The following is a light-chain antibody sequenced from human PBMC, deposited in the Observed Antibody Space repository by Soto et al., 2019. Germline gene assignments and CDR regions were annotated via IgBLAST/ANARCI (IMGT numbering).Light chain of an antibody. J-gene: IGKJ4*01. V-gene: IGKV3-11*01. CDR3: QHRYSWPLT. CDR1: QSVSIY. CDR2: DAS. Sequence: EIVLTQSPATLSLSPGERATLSCRASQSVSIYLAWYQHRPGQAPRLLIYDASNRATGIPARFGGSGSGTDFTLTISSLEPEDFAVYYCQHRYSWPLTFGGGTRVEIK.